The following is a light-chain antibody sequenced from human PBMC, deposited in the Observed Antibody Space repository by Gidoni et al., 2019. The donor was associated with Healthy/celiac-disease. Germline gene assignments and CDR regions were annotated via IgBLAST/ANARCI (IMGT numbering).Light chain of an antibody. V-gene: IGLV2-14*04. CDR3: SSYTSSSTLGV. CDR2: DVS. Sequence: ITISCTGTSSDVGGYNYVSWYQQHPGKAPKLMIYDVSNRPSGVSNRFSGSKSGNTASLTISGLQAEDEADYYCSSYTSSSTLGVFGTGTKVTVL. CDR1: SSDVGGYNY. J-gene: IGLJ1*01.